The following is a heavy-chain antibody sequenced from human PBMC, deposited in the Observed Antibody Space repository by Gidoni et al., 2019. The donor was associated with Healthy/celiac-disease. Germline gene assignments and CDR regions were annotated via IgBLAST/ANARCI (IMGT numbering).Heavy chain of an antibody. J-gene: IGHJ4*02. V-gene: IGHV4-59*01. D-gene: IGHD4-17*01. CDR2: IYYSGST. Sequence: QVQLQESGPGLVKPSETLSLTCTVSGGSISSYYWSWIRQPPGKGLEWIGYIYYSGSTNYNPSLKSRVTISVDTSKNQFSLKLSSVTAADTAVYYCARALGDYFETYFDYWGQGTLVTVSS. CDR3: ARALGDYFETYFDY. CDR1: GGSISSYY.